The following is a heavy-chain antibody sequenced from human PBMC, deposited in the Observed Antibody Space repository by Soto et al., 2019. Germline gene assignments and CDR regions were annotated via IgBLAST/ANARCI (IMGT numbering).Heavy chain of an antibody. J-gene: IGHJ4*02. V-gene: IGHV3-23*01. Sequence: EVQLLESGGGLVQPGGSLRLSCAASGFTFSTFDMTWVRQPPGKGLEWVSLIRGSSGSTYYAESVKGRFTISKDISKNTLYLQMNSLRAEDTALYFCVKGAWLDYWGQGNMVTVSS. CDR3: VKGAWLDY. CDR1: GFTFSTFD. CDR2: IRGSSGST.